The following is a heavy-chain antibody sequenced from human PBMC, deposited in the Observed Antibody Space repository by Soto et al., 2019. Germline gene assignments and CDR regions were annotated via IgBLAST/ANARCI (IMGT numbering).Heavy chain of an antibody. J-gene: IGHJ4*02. CDR2: IYYSGST. D-gene: IGHD3-10*01. CDR1: GGSISSSSYY. CDR3: ARLVAMVRGVYFFGY. V-gene: IGHV4-39*01. Sequence: QLQLQESGPGLVKPSETLSLTCTVSGGSISSSSYYWGWIRQPPGKGLAWIGSIYYSGSTYYNPSLKSRVTISVDTPKNQFSLKLSSVTAADTAVYYCARLVAMVRGVYFFGYWGQGTLVTVSS.